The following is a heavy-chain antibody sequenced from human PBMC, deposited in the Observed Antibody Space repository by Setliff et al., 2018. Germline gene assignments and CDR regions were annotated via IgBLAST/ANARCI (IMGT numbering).Heavy chain of an antibody. D-gene: IGHD6-19*01. J-gene: IGHJ3*02. CDR3: EGRAVADRGFDI. CDR2: ISPDSIYI. V-gene: IGHV3-21*01. Sequence: GGSLRLSCEVSGFTFDNHAMHWVRQAPGKGLEWVSSISPDSIYIYYADSVKGRLTISRDNAKNSLYLQMNSLRAEDTAVYYCEGRAVADRGFDIWGQGTTVTVSS. CDR1: GFTFDNHA.